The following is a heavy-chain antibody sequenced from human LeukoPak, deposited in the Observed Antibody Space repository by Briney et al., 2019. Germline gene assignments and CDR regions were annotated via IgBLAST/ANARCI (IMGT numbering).Heavy chain of an antibody. CDR3: TRDRGQWLVDY. V-gene: IGHV4-39*07. D-gene: IGHD6-19*01. J-gene: IGHJ4*02. CDR2: IDSSGNA. CDR1: GASISSSSYY. Sequence: PSETLSLTCTVSGASISSSSYYWGWIRQPPGKGLEYFASIDSSGNAYYNPSFQSRVTILADTSKNQFSLKLSSVTAADTAVYYCTRDRGQWLVDYWGQGTLVTVSS.